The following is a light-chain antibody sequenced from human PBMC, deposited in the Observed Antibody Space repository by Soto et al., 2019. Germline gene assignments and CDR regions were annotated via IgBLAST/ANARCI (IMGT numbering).Light chain of an antibody. Sequence: QSVLTQPASVSGSPGQSISISCTGSSSDVGVHNFVSWYQHHPGKAPKVLIYGVTNRPSGVSNRFSGSKSGNTASLTISGLRAEDEADYYCCSYTLANTWVFGGGTQLTVL. V-gene: IGLV2-14*01. J-gene: IGLJ3*02. CDR1: SSDVGVHNF. CDR2: GVT. CDR3: CSYTLANTWV.